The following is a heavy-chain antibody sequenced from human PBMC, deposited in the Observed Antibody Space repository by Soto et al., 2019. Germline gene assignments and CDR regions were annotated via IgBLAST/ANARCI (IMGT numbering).Heavy chain of an antibody. CDR2: IYNSGNT. J-gene: IGHJ5*02. CDR1: GGSISGGDFY. D-gene: IGHD2-2*01. V-gene: IGHV4-30-4*01. CDR3: ARVVVPAAIVTNWFDP. Sequence: QVQLQESGPGLAKPSQTLSLTCTVSGGSISGGDFYWSWIRQPPGKGLEWIGFIYNSGNTYYNPCLKSRVTISKNTSKNQLSLTLRSVTAADTAMYYCARVVVPAAIVTNWFDPWGQGTLVTVSS.